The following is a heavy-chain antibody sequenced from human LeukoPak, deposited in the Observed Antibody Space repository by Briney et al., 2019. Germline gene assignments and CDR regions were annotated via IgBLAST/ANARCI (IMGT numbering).Heavy chain of an antibody. J-gene: IGHJ4*02. CDR1: GFTFSSYA. CDR3: ARLYYYGSGEQSRDGLLIDY. Sequence: PGGSLRLSCAASGFTFSSYAMSWVRQAPGKGLEWVSAISGSGGGTYYADSVKGRFTISRDNAKNSLYLQMNSLRAEDTAVYYCARLYYYGSGEQSRDGLLIDYWGQGTLVTVSS. V-gene: IGHV3-23*01. D-gene: IGHD3-10*01. CDR2: ISGSGGGT.